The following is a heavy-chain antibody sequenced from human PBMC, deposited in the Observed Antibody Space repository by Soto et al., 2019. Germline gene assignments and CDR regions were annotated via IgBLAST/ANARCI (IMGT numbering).Heavy chain of an antibody. V-gene: IGHV4-59*01. J-gene: IGHJ6*03. CDR1: GGSISSYY. CDR2: IYYSGST. Sequence: SETLSLTCTVSGGSISSYYWSWIRQPPGKGLEWIGYIYYSGSTNYNPSLKSRVTISVDTSKNQFSLKLSSVTAADTAVYYCARAKIVYYYYMDVWGKGTTVTVSS. D-gene: IGHD1-26*01. CDR3: ARAKIVYYYYMDV.